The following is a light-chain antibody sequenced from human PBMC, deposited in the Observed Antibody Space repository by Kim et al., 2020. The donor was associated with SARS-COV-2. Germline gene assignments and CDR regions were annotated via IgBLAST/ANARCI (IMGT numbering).Light chain of an antibody. J-gene: IGKJ4*01. Sequence: EIVLTQSPGTLSLSPGERATLSCRASQSVSSSSLAWYQQKPGQAPRLLIYGASSRATGIPDRFSGRGSGTDFTLTISRLEPEDFAVYYCQQYGSSLTLGGGTKVYIK. CDR1: QSVSSSS. CDR3: QQYGSSLT. CDR2: GAS. V-gene: IGKV3-20*01.